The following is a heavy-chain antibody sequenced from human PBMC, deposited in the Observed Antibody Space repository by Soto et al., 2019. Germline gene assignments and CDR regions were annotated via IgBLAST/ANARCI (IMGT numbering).Heavy chain of an antibody. D-gene: IGHD6-6*01. V-gene: IGHV1-69*13. CDR3: ARVTYSSSPAYYYYYGMDV. Sequence: ASVKVSCKASGGTFSSYAIGWVRQAPGQGLEWMGGIIPIFGTANYAQKFQGRVTITADESTSTAYMELSSLRSEDTAVYYCARVTYSSSPAYYYYYGMDVWGQGTTVTVSS. CDR1: GGTFSSYA. J-gene: IGHJ6*02. CDR2: IIPIFGTA.